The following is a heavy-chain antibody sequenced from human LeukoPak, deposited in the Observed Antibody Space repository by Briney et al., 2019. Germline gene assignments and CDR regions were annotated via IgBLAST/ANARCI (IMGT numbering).Heavy chain of an antibody. J-gene: IGHJ4*02. CDR1: GGTFSSYA. D-gene: IGHD6-6*01. CDR3: ARIRGSSGFLPAGR. V-gene: IGHV1-69*05. Sequence: GASVKVSCKASGGTFSSYAISWVRQAPGQGLEWMGGIIPIFGTANYAQKFQGRVTITTDESTSTAYMELSSLRSEDTAVYYCARIRGSSGFLPAGRWGQGTLVTVSS. CDR2: IIPIFGTA.